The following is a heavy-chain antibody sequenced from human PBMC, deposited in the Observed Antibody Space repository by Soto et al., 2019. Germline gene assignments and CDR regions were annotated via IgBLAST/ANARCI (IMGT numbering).Heavy chain of an antibody. D-gene: IGHD3-22*01. CDR2: IYYSGST. Sequence: SETLSLTCSVSGGSISSGGYYGSWILQHPWKGLEWIGYIYYSGSTYYNPSLKSRVTISVDTSKNQFSLKLRSVTAADTAVYYCARDTNYYDSSGYPSRAFDIWGQGTMVTVSS. CDR1: GGSISSGGYY. V-gene: IGHV4-31*03. J-gene: IGHJ3*02. CDR3: ARDTNYYDSSGYPSRAFDI.